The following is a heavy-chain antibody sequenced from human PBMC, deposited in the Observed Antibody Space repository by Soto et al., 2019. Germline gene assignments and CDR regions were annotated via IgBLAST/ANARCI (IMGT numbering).Heavy chain of an antibody. D-gene: IGHD5-12*01. CDR3: ARTDIVTTNWFDP. CDR1: GESFIGYY. J-gene: IGHJ5*02. V-gene: IGHV4-34*01. CDR2: INHGRST. Sequence: SATLSLTCAVYGESFIGYYWTWIRQSPGKGLEWIGEINHGRSTNYNPSLKRRITITIDTSKNQFSLKLTSVTAADTSVYYCARTDIVTTNWFDPWGQGTLVTVSS.